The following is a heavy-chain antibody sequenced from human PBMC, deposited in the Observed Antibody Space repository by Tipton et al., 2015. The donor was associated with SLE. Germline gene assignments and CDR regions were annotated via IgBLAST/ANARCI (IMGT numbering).Heavy chain of an antibody. V-gene: IGHV3-53*01. D-gene: IGHD1-26*01. CDR2: IYVPGDT. CDR1: GFSVTNNY. CDR3: AKELSSTPRGSFDD. J-gene: IGHJ4*02. Sequence: SLRLSCAASGFSVTNNYMSWVRQAPGKGLEWVSVIYVPGDTYYADSVKGRFIVSRDNFKNTLHLQMTSLRTEDTAVYYCAKELSSTPRGSFDDWGQGTLVSVSS.